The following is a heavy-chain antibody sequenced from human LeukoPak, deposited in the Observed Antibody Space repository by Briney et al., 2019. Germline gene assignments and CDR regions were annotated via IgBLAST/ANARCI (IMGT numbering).Heavy chain of an antibody. J-gene: IGHJ4*02. D-gene: IGHD6-13*01. V-gene: IGHV3-21*01. CDR3: AGDSSNWNIDY. CDR2: ISSSSSYI. CDR1: GFAFSSYS. Sequence: GGSLRLSCAASGFAFSSYSMNWVRQAPVKGLDWVPSISSSSSYIYYADSVKGRFTISRDNAKNSLYLQMNSLRVEDTAVYYCAGDSSNWNIDYWGQGTPVTVSS.